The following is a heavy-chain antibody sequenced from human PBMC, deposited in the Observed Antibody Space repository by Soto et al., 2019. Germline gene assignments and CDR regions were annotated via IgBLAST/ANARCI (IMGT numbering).Heavy chain of an antibody. Sequence: SETLSLTCTVSGNSIGDYYWSWFRQSPGKGLEWIGYIYGSGSTNYNPSLKNQITITADKSKNQFSLKLNSVTAADTAVYYCARRRIGDYWGQGTPVTVSS. J-gene: IGHJ4*02. V-gene: IGHV4-59*08. CDR1: GNSIGDYY. CDR3: ARRRIGDY. D-gene: IGHD3-3*01. CDR2: IYGSGST.